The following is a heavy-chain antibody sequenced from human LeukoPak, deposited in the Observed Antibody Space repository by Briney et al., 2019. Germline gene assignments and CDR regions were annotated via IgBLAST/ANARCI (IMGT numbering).Heavy chain of an antibody. CDR2: ISGSGGST. J-gene: IGHJ4*02. V-gene: IGHV3-23*01. Sequence: GGSLRLSCAASGFTFSSYAMSWVRQAPGKGLEWVSAISGSGGSTYYADSVKGRFTISRDNSKNTLYLQMNSLRADDTAVYYCARDRSGYFYFDSWGQGTLVTVSS. D-gene: IGHD3-22*01. CDR3: ARDRSGYFYFDS. CDR1: GFTFSSYA.